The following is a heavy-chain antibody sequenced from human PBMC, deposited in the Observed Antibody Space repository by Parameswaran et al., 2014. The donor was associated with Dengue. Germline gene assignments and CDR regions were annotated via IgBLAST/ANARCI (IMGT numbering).Heavy chain of an antibody. CDR3: ARRGYSYGLNWFDP. Sequence: VRQAPGQGLEWMGWMNPNSGNTGYAQKFQGRVTMTRNTSISTAYMELSSLRSEDTAVYYCARRGYSYGLNWFDPWGQGTLVTVSS. J-gene: IGHJ5*02. D-gene: IGHD5-18*01. CDR2: MNPNSGNT. V-gene: IGHV1-8*01.